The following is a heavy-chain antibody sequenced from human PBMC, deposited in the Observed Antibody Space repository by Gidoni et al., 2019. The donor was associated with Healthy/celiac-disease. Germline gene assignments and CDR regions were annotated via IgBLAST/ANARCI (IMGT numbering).Heavy chain of an antibody. V-gene: IGHV1-69*01. CDR2: IIPIFGTA. Sequence: SSVKVSCKASGGTFSSYAISWVRQAPGQGLEWIGVIIPIFGTANYAQKFQGRVTITADESTSTAYMELSSLRSEDTAVYYWARGGYGDYEVNWFDPWGQGTLVTVSS. CDR1: GGTFSSYA. J-gene: IGHJ5*02. CDR3: ARGGYGDYEVNWFDP. D-gene: IGHD4-17*01.